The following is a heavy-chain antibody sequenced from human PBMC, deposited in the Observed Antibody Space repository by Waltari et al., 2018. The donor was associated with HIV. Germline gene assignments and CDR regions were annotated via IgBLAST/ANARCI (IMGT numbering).Heavy chain of an antibody. CDR3: ARDFRSPKGDFDY. Sequence: EVQLVESGGGSVQPGGSLRLSCAASGFTFTSYWMHWFRPAPGKGLVWVSRINLDGSTTTYADSVKGRFTISRDNAKSTLYLQMSSLRAEDTAMYYCARDFRSPKGDFDYWGQGTLVSVSS. CDR1: GFTFTSYW. CDR2: INLDGSTT. J-gene: IGHJ4*02. D-gene: IGHD3-16*01. V-gene: IGHV3-74*01.